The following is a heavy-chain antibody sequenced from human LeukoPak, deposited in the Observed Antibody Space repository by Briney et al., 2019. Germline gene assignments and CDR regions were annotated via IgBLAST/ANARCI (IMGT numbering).Heavy chain of an antibody. V-gene: IGHV3-30*18. D-gene: IGHD2-2*01. Sequence: GRSLRLSCAASGFTFSSYGMHWVRQALGEGLEWVAAISYDGSNKYYADSVKGRFTISRDNSKNTLYLQMNSLRAEDTAVYYCAKDASWYQLLSYFDYWGQGTLVTVSS. CDR2: ISYDGSNK. CDR3: AKDASWYQLLSYFDY. J-gene: IGHJ4*02. CDR1: GFTFSSYG.